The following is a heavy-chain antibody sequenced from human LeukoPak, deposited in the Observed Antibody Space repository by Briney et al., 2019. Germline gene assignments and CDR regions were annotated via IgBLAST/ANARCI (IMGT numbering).Heavy chain of an antibody. CDR2: IYHSGST. V-gene: IGHV4-38-2*02. J-gene: IGHJ3*02. D-gene: IGHD2/OR15-2a*01. CDR1: GYSFSSGYY. Sequence: SETLSLTCTVSGYSFSSGYYWGWIRQPPGKGLEWIGSIYHSGSTYYNPSLKSRVTISVDTSKNQFSLKLSSVTAADTAVYYCARDQIVDRDAFDIWGQGTMVTVSS. CDR3: ARDQIVDRDAFDI.